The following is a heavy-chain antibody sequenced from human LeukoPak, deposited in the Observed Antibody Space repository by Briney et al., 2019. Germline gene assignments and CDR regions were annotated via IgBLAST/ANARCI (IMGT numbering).Heavy chain of an antibody. J-gene: IGHJ4*02. Sequence: SETLSLTCAVYGGSFSGYYWSWIRQPPGKGLEWIGEINHSGSTNYNPSLKSRVTISVDTSKNQFSLKLSSVTAADTAVYYCARGGANYYDSSGYYGFWGQGTLVTVSS. D-gene: IGHD3-22*01. CDR1: GGSFSGYY. V-gene: IGHV4-34*01. CDR2: INHSGST. CDR3: ARGGANYYDSSGYYGF.